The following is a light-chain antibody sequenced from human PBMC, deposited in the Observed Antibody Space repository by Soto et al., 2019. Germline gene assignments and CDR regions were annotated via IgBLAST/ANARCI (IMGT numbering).Light chain of an antibody. V-gene: IGKV3-20*01. CDR1: RSGVSSY. J-gene: IGKJ2*01. Sequence: EIVLTQSPETLSLSPGETATLSCRASRSGVSSYIAWYKQKPGQAPRILIYGASNRATGIPDSCPCRGSGTDFTLTISRLEPEDIAVYYCQRYDSSPRYIFGQGTKLEI. CDR3: QRYDSSPRYI. CDR2: GAS.